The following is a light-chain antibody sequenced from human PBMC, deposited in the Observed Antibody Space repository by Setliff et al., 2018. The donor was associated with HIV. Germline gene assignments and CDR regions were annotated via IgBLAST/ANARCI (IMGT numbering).Light chain of an antibody. CDR3: QVWDTSSDHPYV. V-gene: IGLV3-21*04. CDR2: YDS. J-gene: IGLJ1*01. CDR1: NIGGKS. Sequence: SYELTQPPSVSVAPGKTAKITCGGNNIGGKSIHWYQQKPGQAPVLVIYYDSDRPSGISERFSGSNSGNTATLTISRVEAGDEADYYCQVWDTSSDHPYVFGTGTKV.